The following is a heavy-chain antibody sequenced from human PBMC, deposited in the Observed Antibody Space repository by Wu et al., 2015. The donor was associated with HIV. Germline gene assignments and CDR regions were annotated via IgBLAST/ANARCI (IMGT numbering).Heavy chain of an antibody. CDR1: GGTFNTYT. D-gene: IGHD6-13*01. CDR3: TRRQQLLDQ. CDR2: ILPIYGTT. Sequence: QVQLQQSGAELKRPGSSVKISCRAFGGTFNTYTINWVRQGPGQGLEWMGRILPIYGTTDYAQKFRDRVKISADESTNTAYMEIRGLKSDDTALYYCTRRQQLLDQWGQGTLGHCLL. J-gene: IGHJ4*02. V-gene: IGHV1-69*13.